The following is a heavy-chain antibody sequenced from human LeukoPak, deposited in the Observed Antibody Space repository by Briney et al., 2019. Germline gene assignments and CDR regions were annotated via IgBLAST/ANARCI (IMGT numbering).Heavy chain of an antibody. CDR2: ISADSGNT. V-gene: IGHV1-18*01. CDR1: GYTFTNYG. J-gene: IGHJ4*02. CDR3: ARDPFRSSTSCDY. D-gene: IGHD2-2*01. Sequence: ASVKVSCKASGYTFTNYGISWVRQAPGQGLEWMGWISADSGNTCYAQKFQGRVTMTADTSTSTAYMEVRSLKSDDTAVYYCARDPFRSSTSCDYWGQGTLVTVSS.